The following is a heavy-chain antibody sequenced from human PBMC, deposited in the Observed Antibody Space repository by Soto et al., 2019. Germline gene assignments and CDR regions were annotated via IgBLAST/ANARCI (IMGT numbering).Heavy chain of an antibody. V-gene: IGHV1-18*01. CDR1: GYSFMKYG. CDR2: ISPYSGYT. D-gene: IGHD3-22*01. CDR3: ARTKNITMIVVARDGRFDP. Sequence: ASVKVSCKGFGYSFMKYGITWVRQAPGQGLEWVGWISPYSGYTHSAQKFHGRLTLTTDTAASTAYMELRILRSADTALYYCARTKNITMIVVARDGRFDPWGQGTLVTVSS. J-gene: IGHJ5*02.